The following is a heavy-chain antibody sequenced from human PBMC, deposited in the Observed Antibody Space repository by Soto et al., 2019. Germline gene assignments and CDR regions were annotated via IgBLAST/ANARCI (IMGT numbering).Heavy chain of an antibody. CDR2: ISGSGGST. V-gene: IGHV3-23*01. Sequence: EVQLLESGGGLVQPGGSLRLSCAASGFTFSSYAMSWVRQAPGKGLEWVSAISGSGGSTYYADSVKGRFTISRDNAKNTLYLQMNSLRAEDTAVYYCAKDRDSSGYYYGGGYWGQGTLVTVSS. D-gene: IGHD3-22*01. J-gene: IGHJ4*02. CDR1: GFTFSSYA. CDR3: AKDRDSSGYYYGGGY.